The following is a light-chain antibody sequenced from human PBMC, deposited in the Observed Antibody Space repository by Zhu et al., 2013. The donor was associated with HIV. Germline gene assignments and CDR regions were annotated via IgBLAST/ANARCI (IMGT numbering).Light chain of an antibody. CDR2: AAS. V-gene: IGKV1-39*01. CDR1: QSIKNY. Sequence: DIQMTQSPSSLSASIGDRVTISCRASQSIKNYLNWFQQKPGKAPKLLIYAASSLQSGVPSRFSGSGSGTDFTLTISSLQPEDIATFYCQQSYTTPMITFGQGTRLEIK. CDR3: QQSYTTPMIT. J-gene: IGKJ5*01.